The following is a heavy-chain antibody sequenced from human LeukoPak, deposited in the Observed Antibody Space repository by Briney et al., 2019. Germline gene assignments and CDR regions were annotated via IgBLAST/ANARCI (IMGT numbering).Heavy chain of an antibody. CDR1: GGSISSSNW. Sequence: SETLSLTCAVSGGSISSSNWWSWVRQPPGKGLEWIGEIYHSGSTNYNPSHKSRVTISVDKSKNQSSLKLSSVTAADTAVYYCARDVGLPVAGNYWGQGTLVTVSS. J-gene: IGHJ4*02. D-gene: IGHD6-19*01. CDR2: IYHSGST. CDR3: ARDVGLPVAGNY. V-gene: IGHV4-4*02.